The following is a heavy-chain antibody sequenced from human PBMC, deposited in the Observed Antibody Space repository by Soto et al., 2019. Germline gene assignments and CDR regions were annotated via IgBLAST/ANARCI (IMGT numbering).Heavy chain of an antibody. J-gene: IGHJ4*02. CDR3: ANSDFGSGSPLDY. CDR1: GFTFSSYA. Sequence: EVQLLESGGGLVQPGGSLRLSCAASGFTFSSYAMSWVRQAPGKGLEWVSAISGSGGSTYYADSVKVRFTISRDNSKNTLYLQMNSLRAKDTAVYYCANSDFGSGSPLDYCGQGTLVTVSS. V-gene: IGHV3-23*01. D-gene: IGHD3-3*01. CDR2: ISGSGGST.